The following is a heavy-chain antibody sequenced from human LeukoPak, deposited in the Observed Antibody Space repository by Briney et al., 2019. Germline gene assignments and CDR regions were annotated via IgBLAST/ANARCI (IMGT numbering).Heavy chain of an antibody. CDR2: IYSGGST. J-gene: IGHJ4*02. D-gene: IGHD3-10*01. CDR3: ARGGSGSYYFDY. Sequence: GGSLRLSCAASGFTVSSNYTSWVRQAPGKGLEWVSVIYSGGSTYYADSVKGRFTISRENSKNTLYLQMNSLRAEDTAVDYGARGGSGSYYFDYWGQGTLVTVSS. V-gene: IGHV3-66*01. CDR1: GFTVSSNY.